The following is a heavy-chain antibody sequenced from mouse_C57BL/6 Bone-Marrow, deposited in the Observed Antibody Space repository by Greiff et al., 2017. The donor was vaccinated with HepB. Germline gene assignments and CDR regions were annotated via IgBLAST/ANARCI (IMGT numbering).Heavy chain of an antibody. J-gene: IGHJ3*01. Sequence: EVKLVESGGGLVQPGGSMKLSCVASGFTFSNYWMNWVRQSPEKGLEWVAQIRLKSDNYATHYAESVKGRFTISRDDSKSSVYLQMNNLRAEDTGIYYCTVHDGYYAWCAYWGQGTLVTVSA. CDR2: IRLKSDNYAT. V-gene: IGHV6-3*01. CDR1: GFTFSNYW. D-gene: IGHD2-3*01. CDR3: TVHDGYYAWCAY.